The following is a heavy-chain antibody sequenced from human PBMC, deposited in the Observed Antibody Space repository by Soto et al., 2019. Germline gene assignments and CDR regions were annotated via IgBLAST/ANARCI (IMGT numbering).Heavy chain of an antibody. Sequence: QITLKESVLPLGKPTQTLTLTCTFSGFSLSTSGWGWGWFGQPPEKALEWLALIYWDDDKRYSPSLKSRLTITKDTSKNQVVLTMTNMDPVDTATYYCAHRLPSGWFDPWGQGTLVTVSS. D-gene: IGHD3-10*01. CDR3: AHRLPSGWFDP. CDR1: GFSLSTSGWG. CDR2: IYWDDDK. J-gene: IGHJ5*02. V-gene: IGHV2-5*02.